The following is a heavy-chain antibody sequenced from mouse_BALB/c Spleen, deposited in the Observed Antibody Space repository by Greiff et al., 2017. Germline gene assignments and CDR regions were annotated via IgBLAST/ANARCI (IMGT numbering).Heavy chain of an antibody. Sequence: EVKLVESGGDLVKPGGSLKLSCAASGFTFSSYGMSWVRQTPDKRLEWVATISSGGSYTYYPDSVKGRFTISRDNAKNTLYLQMSSLKSEDTAMYYCARHGLYAMDYWGQGTSVTVSS. CDR3: ARHGLYAMDY. V-gene: IGHV5-6*01. CDR1: GFTFSSYG. J-gene: IGHJ4*01. CDR2: ISSGGSYT.